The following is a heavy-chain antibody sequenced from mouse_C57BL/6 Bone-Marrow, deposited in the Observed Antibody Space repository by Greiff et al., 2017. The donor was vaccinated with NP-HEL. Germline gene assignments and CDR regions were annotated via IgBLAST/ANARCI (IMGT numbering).Heavy chain of an antibody. V-gene: IGHV1-55*01. CDR3: ARERFITPVNFDV. Sequence: QVQLQQPGAELVKPGASVKLSCKASGYTFTSYWMHWVKQRPGQGLEWIGDIYPGSGSTNYNEKFKSKATLTVDTSSSTAYMQLSSLTSEDSAVYYCARERFITPVNFDVWGTGTTVTVSS. CDR2: IYPGSGST. CDR1: GYTFTSYW. D-gene: IGHD1-1*01. J-gene: IGHJ1*03.